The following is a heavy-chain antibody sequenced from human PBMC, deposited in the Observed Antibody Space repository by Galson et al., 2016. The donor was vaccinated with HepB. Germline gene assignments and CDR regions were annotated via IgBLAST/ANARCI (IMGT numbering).Heavy chain of an antibody. Sequence: SETLSLTCAVSGGSISSINWWSWVRQPPGKGLEWIGEIYHNGYTNYNPSLKSRVTISVDKSKNQCSLKVTSVTAADAAVYYRARTPDYYYGMDVWGQGTTVTVSS. CDR1: GGSISSINW. V-gene: IGHV4-4*02. CDR2: IYHNGYT. CDR3: ARTPDYYYGMDV. J-gene: IGHJ6*02.